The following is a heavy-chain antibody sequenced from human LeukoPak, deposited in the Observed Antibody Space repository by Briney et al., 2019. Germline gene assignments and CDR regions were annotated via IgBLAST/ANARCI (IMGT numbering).Heavy chain of an antibody. CDR2: IGATGDA. CDR1: GFTFSSYD. Sequence: GGSLRLSCAASGFTFSSYDMNWVRQGTGKGLEWVSCIGATGDAYYPGSVKGRFTISGEIARNSLHLQMNSLRAGDTAVYYCARWSYSMVIKGYYYYYYYMDVWGKGTTVTVSS. CDR3: ARWSYSMVIKGYYYYYYYMDV. D-gene: IGHD3-10*01. J-gene: IGHJ6*03. V-gene: IGHV3-13*01.